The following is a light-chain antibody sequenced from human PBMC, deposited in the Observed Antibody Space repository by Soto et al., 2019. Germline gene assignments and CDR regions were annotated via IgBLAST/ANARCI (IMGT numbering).Light chain of an antibody. CDR2: GAS. V-gene: IGKV3-20*01. J-gene: IGKJ5*01. CDR1: QSVSSSY. CDR3: QQYGSSPVIT. Sequence: EIVLTQSPGTLSLSPGERATLSCRASQSVSSSYLAWYQQKPGQAPRLLIYGASSRATGIPDRFSGSGSGTDFTLTISRLEPEDFAMYYCQQYGSSPVITFGQGTRLEIK.